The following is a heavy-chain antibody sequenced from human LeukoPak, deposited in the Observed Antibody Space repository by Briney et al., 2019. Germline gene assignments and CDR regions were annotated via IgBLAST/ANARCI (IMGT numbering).Heavy chain of an antibody. V-gene: IGHV3-30*02. CDR3: ARDATYYYYMDV. D-gene: IGHD1-1*01. CDR1: GFTFSSYG. CDR2: IRYDGSNK. J-gene: IGHJ6*03. Sequence: GGSLRLSCAASGFTFSSYGMHWVRQVPGKGLEWVAFIRYDGSNKYYADSVKGRFTISGDNSKNTLYLQMNSLRTEDSAVYFCARDATYYYYMDVWGTGTTVIVSS.